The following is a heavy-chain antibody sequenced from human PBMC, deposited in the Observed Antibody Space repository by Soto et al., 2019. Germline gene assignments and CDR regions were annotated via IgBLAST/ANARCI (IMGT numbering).Heavy chain of an antibody. J-gene: IGHJ4*02. CDR2: IYHSGST. CDR3: ARASTTVTTLDY. Sequence: QVQRQESGSGLVKPSQNLSLTCAVSGGSISSGGYSWSWIRQPPGKGLEWIGYIYHSGSTYYNPSLKSRVTISVDRSKNQFSLKLSSVTAADTAVYYCARASTTVTTLDYWGQGTLVTVSS. V-gene: IGHV4-30-2*01. CDR1: GGSISSGGYS. D-gene: IGHD4-17*01.